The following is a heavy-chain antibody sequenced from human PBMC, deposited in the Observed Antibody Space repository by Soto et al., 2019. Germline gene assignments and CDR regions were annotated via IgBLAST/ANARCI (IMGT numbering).Heavy chain of an antibody. CDR3: AKDYYDGSGWYTRGFDY. D-gene: IGHD6-19*01. J-gene: IGHJ4*02. V-gene: IGHV3-30*18. CDR2: ISYDGSNK. Sequence: GGSLRLSCAASGLTFSSYGMHWFRQAPGKGLEWVAVISYDGSNKYYADSVKGRFTISRDNSKNTLYLQMNSLRAEDTAVYYSAKDYYDGSGWYTRGFDYWGQGTLVTVSS. CDR1: GLTFSSYG.